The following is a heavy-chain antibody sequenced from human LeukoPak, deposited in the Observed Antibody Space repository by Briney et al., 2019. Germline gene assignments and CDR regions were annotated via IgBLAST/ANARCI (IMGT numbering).Heavy chain of an antibody. J-gene: IGHJ4*02. Sequence: SETLSLTCTASGGSISSYYWSWIRQPAGKGLEWIGRIYTSGSTNYNPSLKSRVTMSVDTSKNQFSLKLGSVTAADTAVYYCATTLPGNYGSGSYTFDYWGQGTLVTVSS. CDR3: ATTLPGNYGSGSYTFDY. CDR1: GGSISSYY. D-gene: IGHD3-10*01. V-gene: IGHV4-4*07. CDR2: IYTSGST.